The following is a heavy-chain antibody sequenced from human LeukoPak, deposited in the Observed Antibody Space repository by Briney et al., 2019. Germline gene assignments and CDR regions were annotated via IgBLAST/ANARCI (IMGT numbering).Heavy chain of an antibody. CDR3: ARVQYTGIAVAGHYYYYYYGTDV. V-gene: IGHV4-34*01. J-gene: IGHJ6*02. Sequence: SETLSLTCAVYGGSFSGYYWSWIRQPPGKGLEWIGEINHSGSTNYNPSLKSRVTISVDTSKNQFSLKLSSVTAADTAMYYCARVQYTGIAVAGHYYYYYYGTDVWGQGTTVTVSS. CDR1: GGSFSGYY. D-gene: IGHD6-19*01. CDR2: INHSGST.